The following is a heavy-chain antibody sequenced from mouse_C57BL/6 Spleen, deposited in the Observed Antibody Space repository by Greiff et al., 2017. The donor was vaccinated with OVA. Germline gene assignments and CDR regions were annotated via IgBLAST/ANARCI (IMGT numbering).Heavy chain of an antibody. J-gene: IGHJ4*01. CDR1: GFTFSSYA. D-gene: IGHD2-2*01. V-gene: IGHV5-4*03. CDR2: ISDGGSYT. CDR3: ARGRSTMVTPMDY. Sequence: EVMLVESGGGLVKPGGSLKLSCAASGFTFSSYAMSWVRQTPEKRLEWVATISDGGSYTYYPDNVKGRFTISRDNAKNNLYLQMSHLKSEDTAMYYCARGRSTMVTPMDYWGQGTSVTVSS.